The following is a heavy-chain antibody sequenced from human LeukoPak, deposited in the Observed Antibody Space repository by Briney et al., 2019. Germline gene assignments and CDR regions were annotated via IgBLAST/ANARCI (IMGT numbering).Heavy chain of an antibody. CDR3: ARIEGSTFDY. V-gene: IGHV5-51*01. Sequence: GESLKISCKGSGYTFTNYWIGWVRQMPGKGVEWMGIIYPGDSERKYNPSLQGQVTISADKSISTVYLQWSSLKASDTAIYYCARIEGSTFDYWGQGTLVTVSS. CDR1: GYTFTNYW. J-gene: IGHJ4*02. CDR2: IYPGDSER.